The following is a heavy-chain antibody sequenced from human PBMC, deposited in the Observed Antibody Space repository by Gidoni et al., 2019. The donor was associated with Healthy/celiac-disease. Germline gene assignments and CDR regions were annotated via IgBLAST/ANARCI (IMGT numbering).Heavy chain of an antibody. J-gene: IGHJ4*02. D-gene: IGHD5-12*01. Sequence: QVQLVESGGGLVKPGGSLRLSCAASGFTFSDSYMSWIRQAPGKGLEWVSYISSGSSYTNYADSVKGRFTISRDNAKNSLYLQMNSLRAEDTAAYYCARDVEGGYEDYWGQGTLVTVSS. V-gene: IGHV3-11*06. CDR1: GFTFSDSY. CDR2: ISSGSSYT. CDR3: ARDVEGGYEDY.